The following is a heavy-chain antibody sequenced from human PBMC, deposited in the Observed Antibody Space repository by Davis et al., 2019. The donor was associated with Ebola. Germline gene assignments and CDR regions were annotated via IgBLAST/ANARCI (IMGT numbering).Heavy chain of an antibody. J-gene: IGHJ4*02. CDR2: INTFGSEK. Sequence: GESLKISCAASGFTVSNYWMGWVRQAPGKGLEWLANINTFGSEKYYVDSVKGRFTISRDNARNIVNLQMNSLRAEDTAVYYCARDRLNDDFWSGYFDLWGEGTQVTVSS. V-gene: IGHV3-7*01. CDR3: ARDRLNDDFWSGYFDL. D-gene: IGHD3-3*01. CDR1: GFTVSNYW.